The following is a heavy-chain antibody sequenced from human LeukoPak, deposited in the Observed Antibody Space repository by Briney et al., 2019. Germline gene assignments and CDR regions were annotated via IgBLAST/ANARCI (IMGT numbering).Heavy chain of an antibody. D-gene: IGHD2-2*01. V-gene: IGHV3-23*01. CDR2: ISGGGGGT. J-gene: IGHJ4*02. CDR3: AKDHTIVVVPAAMIDY. CDR1: GFTLSNYG. Sequence: GGSLRLSCAVSGFTLSNYGMSWVRQAPGKGLEWVAGISGGGGGTNYADSVKGRFTISRDRPKNTLFLQMNSLRAEDTAVYFCAKDHTIVVVPAAMIDYWGQGTLVTVSS.